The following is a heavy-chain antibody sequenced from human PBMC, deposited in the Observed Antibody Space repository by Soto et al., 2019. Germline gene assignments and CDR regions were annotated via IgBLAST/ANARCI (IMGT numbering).Heavy chain of an antibody. J-gene: IGHJ4*02. CDR1: GVSISSYY. Sequence: SESLSLSCIFSGVSISSYYRSLIRQPPGEGVEWIGYIYYSGSTNYHPPLKSRVTIAVDTSKNQFALKLRSVTAADTAVYYCARAEDYGGNSGSWYFDYWGQGTLVTVSS. D-gene: IGHD4-17*01. CDR3: ARAEDYGGNSGSWYFDY. CDR2: IYYSGST. V-gene: IGHV4-59*01.